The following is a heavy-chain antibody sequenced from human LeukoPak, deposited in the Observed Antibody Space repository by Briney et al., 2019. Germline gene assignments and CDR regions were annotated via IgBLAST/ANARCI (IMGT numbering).Heavy chain of an antibody. Sequence: GGSLRLSCAASRFTVSSNYMSWVRQAPGKGLEWVSFIYSSGSTYYADSVRGRFTISRDNSNNTLYLQMNSLSVEDTAVYYCARGTLLAVPNYYAMDVWGQGTTVTVSS. J-gene: IGHJ6*02. CDR3: ARGTLLAVPNYYAMDV. CDR2: IYSSGST. D-gene: IGHD3-3*02. CDR1: RFTVSSNY. V-gene: IGHV3-66*01.